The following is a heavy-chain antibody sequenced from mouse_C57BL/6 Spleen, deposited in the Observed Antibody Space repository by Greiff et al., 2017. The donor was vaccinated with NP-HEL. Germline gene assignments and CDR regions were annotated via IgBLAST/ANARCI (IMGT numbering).Heavy chain of an antibody. CDR1: GFTFSAYG. CDR3: ARKGGNDAMDY. D-gene: IGHD2-1*01. J-gene: IGHJ4*01. CDR2: ISSGSSTI. V-gene: IGHV5-17*01. Sequence: EVQLVESGGGLVKPGGSLKLSCAASGFTFSAYGMHWVRQAPEKGLEWVAYISSGSSTIYYADTVKGRFPISSDNAKNTLFLQMTRLTSEDTAMYYCARKGGNDAMDYWGQGTSVTVSS.